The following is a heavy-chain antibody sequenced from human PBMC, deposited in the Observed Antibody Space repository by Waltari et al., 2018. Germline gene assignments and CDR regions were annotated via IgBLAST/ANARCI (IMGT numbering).Heavy chain of an antibody. J-gene: IGHJ3*02. Sequence: EVQLVETGGGLIQPGGSLRLSCATSGFIVSSGYMSWVRQAPGKGLEWVSVIYSGGSIYYADSVKGRFTIFRDNSKNRLYLQMNSLRAEDTAIYYCVGRSGDYPNAFDIWGQGTTVTVSS. CDR3: VGRSGDYPNAFDI. CDR1: GFIVSSGY. CDR2: IYSGGSI. V-gene: IGHV3-53*02. D-gene: IGHD3-22*01.